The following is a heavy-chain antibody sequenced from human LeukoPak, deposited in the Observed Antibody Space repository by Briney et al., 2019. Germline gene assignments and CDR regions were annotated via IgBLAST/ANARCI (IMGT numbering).Heavy chain of an antibody. V-gene: IGHV3-48*04. CDR1: GFTFSSYS. D-gene: IGHD6-13*01. CDR2: ISSSGSTI. Sequence: GGSLRLSCAASGFTFSSYSMNWVRQAPGKGLEWVSYISSSGSTIYYADSVKGRFTISRDNAKNSLYLQMNSLRAEDTAVYYCARDLYSSSWYYYYYYGMDVWGQGTTVTVSS. J-gene: IGHJ6*02. CDR3: ARDLYSSSWYYYYYYGMDV.